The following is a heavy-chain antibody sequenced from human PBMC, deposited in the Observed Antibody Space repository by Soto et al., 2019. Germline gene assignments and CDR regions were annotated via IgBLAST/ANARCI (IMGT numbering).Heavy chain of an antibody. Sequence: SETLSLTCTVSGGSISSYYWSWIRQPPGKGLEWIGYIYYSGSTNYNPSLKSRVTISVDTSKNQFSLKLSSVTAADTAVYYCARDRRDSSSSSPFAFAIWGQGTMVTVSS. CDR1: GGSISSYY. CDR2: IYYSGST. D-gene: IGHD6-6*01. J-gene: IGHJ3*02. V-gene: IGHV4-59*01. CDR3: ARDRRDSSSSSPFAFAI.